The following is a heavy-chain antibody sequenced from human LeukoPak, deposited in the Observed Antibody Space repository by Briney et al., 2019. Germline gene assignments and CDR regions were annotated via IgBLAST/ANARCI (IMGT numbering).Heavy chain of an antibody. D-gene: IGHD2-2*02. V-gene: IGHV1-8*01. CDR1: GHTFTSYD. Sequence: GASVKVSCKASGHTFTSYDINWVRQATGQGLEWMGWMNPNSGNTGYAQKFQGRVTMARNTSISTAYMELSSLRSEDTAVYFCARGGYCSGTTCYRELVYWGQGTLVTVSS. J-gene: IGHJ4*02. CDR3: ARGGYCSGTTCYRELVY. CDR2: MNPNSGNT.